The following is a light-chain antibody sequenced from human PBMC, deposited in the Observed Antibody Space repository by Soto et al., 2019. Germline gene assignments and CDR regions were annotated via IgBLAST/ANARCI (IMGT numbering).Light chain of an antibody. V-gene: IGKV1-5*03. Sequence: DIQMTQSPSTLSASVGDRVTITCRASQSISSWLAWYQQKPGKAPKLLIYKASTLKSGVPSRFSGSGSGTEFTLTVSSRQPDDFAVYYCQQYDNWPQTFGQGTKV. CDR3: QQYDNWPQT. CDR2: KAS. CDR1: QSISSW. J-gene: IGKJ1*01.